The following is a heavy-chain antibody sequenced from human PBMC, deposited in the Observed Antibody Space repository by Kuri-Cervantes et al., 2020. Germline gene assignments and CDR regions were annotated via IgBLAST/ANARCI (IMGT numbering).Heavy chain of an antibody. CDR3: ARDAVAGTGGPNAFDI. V-gene: IGHV1-2*04. Sequence: ASVKVSCKASGYTFTSYGISWVRQAPGQGLEWMGWINPNSGGTNYAQKFQGWVTMTRDTSISTAYMELSRLRSDDTAVYYCARDAVAGTGGPNAFDIWGQGTMVTVSS. CDR1: GYTFTSYG. CDR2: INPNSGGT. D-gene: IGHD6-19*01. J-gene: IGHJ3*02.